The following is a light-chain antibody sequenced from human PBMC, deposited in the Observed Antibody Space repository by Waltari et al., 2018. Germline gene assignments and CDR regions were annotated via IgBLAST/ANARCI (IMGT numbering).Light chain of an antibody. V-gene: IGLV1-47*01. CDR2: RNN. J-gene: IGLJ3*02. CDR3: AAWDDSLSGPGV. CDR1: SSNIGRDF. Sequence: QSVLTQPPSASGTPGQRVTISCSGSSSNIGRDFLSWYQQLPGTAPKLLVYRNNQRPSGVPDRFSGSKSGTSASLAISGLRSEDEADYYCAAWDDSLSGPGVFGGGTKLTVL.